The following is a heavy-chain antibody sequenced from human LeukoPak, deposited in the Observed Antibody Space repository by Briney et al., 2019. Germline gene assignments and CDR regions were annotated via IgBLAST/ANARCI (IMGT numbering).Heavy chain of an antibody. V-gene: IGHV3-30-3*01. D-gene: IGHD6-19*01. Sequence: GGSLRLSCAASGFTFSNAWMSWVRQAPGKGLEWLADISYDGSNKYYADSVKGRFTISRDNSKNTLYLQMNSLRAEDTALYYCARGSLKAYSSGWSPDYWGQGTLVTVSS. CDR1: GFTFSNAW. J-gene: IGHJ4*02. CDR2: ISYDGSNK. CDR3: ARGSLKAYSSGWSPDY.